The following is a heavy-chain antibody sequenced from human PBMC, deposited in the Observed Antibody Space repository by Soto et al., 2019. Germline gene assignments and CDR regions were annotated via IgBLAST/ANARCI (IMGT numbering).Heavy chain of an antibody. CDR3: ARGWRVRRVKIFDRYYFDY. D-gene: IGHD3-10*01. Sequence: QVQLVQSGAEVKKPGASVKVSCKASGYTFTSYAMHWVRQAPGQRLEWMGWINAGNGNTKYSQKFQGRVTITRDTSASTAYMELSSLRSEDTAVYYCARGWRVRRVKIFDRYYFDYWGQGTLVTVSS. CDR1: GYTFTSYA. V-gene: IGHV1-3*01. CDR2: INAGNGNT. J-gene: IGHJ4*02.